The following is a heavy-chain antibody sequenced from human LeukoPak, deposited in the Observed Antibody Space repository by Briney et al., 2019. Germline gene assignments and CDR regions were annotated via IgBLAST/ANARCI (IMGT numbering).Heavy chain of an antibody. CDR2: IYYSGST. D-gene: IGHD4-17*01. Sequence: SETLSLTCTVSGGSISSYYWSWIRQPPGKGLEWIGYIYYSGSTNYNPSLKSRVTISVDTSKNQFSLKLSSVTAADTAVYYCARGRVYGDRPLYYFDYWGQGTLVTVSS. J-gene: IGHJ4*02. CDR3: ARGRVYGDRPLYYFDY. V-gene: IGHV4-59*01. CDR1: GGSISSYY.